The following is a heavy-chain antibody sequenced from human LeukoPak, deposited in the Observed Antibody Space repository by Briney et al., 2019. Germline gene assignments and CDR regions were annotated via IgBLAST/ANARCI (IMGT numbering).Heavy chain of an antibody. Sequence: GGSLRLSCAASGFDFSNYVMTWVRQAPGKGLEWVAGITSSGDITYCSDSVKGRFTISRDNSRNTQDLQMNSLRAEDTAVYYCAREMYYYDSSGYYPAWGQGTLVTVSS. D-gene: IGHD3-22*01. J-gene: IGHJ5*02. V-gene: IGHV3-23*01. CDR1: GFDFSNYV. CDR3: AREMYYYDSSGYYPA. CDR2: ITSSGDIT.